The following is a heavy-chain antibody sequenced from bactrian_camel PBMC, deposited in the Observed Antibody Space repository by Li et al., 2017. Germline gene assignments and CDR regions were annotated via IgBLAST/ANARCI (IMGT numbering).Heavy chain of an antibody. D-gene: IGHD2*01. V-gene: IGHV3S40*01. J-gene: IGHJ4*01. CDR1: GFYRNYS. Sequence: VQLVESGGGLVQPGGSLRLSCAASGFYRNYSMSWVRQAPGKGLDWVSAISAVGTTYYADSVKGRFTVSRDNAKNTLYLQMTNLKPDDTAMYYCAVDAYYTGCYVSRILSLTYRGQGTQVTVS. CDR3: AVDAYYTGCYVSRILSLTY. CDR2: ISAVGTT.